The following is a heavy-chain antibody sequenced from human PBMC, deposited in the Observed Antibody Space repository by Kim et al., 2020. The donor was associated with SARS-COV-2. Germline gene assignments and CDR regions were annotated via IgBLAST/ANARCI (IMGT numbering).Heavy chain of an antibody. J-gene: IGHJ4*02. CDR1: GGTFSSYA. Sequence: SVKVSCKASGGTFSSYAISWVRQAPGQGLEWMGGIIPIFGTANYAQKFQGRVTITADESTSTAYMELSSRRSEDTAVYYCAREAAAHPPPAFDYWGQGTLVTVSS. V-gene: IGHV1-69*13. D-gene: IGHD6-25*01. CDR2: IIPIFGTA. CDR3: AREAAAHPPPAFDY.